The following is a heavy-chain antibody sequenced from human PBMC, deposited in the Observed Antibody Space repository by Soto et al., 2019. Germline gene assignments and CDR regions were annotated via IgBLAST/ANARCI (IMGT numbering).Heavy chain of an antibody. V-gene: IGHV3-23*01. CDR3: ARGWYEDY. Sequence: EVPLLESGGGLVQPGGSLRLSCAASGFTFSSYAMTWVRQAPGKGLEWVSVISSDGNTYYAGSVKGRFTISRDNSKSMVYLQMNSLRAEDTAVYYCARGWYEDYWGQGILVTVSS. CDR2: ISSDGNT. CDR1: GFTFSSYA. D-gene: IGHD6-13*01. J-gene: IGHJ4*02.